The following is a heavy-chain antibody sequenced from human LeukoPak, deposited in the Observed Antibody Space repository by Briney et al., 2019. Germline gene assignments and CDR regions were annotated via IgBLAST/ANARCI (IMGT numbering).Heavy chain of an antibody. CDR2: ISSGSSFI. Sequence: GGSLRLSCAASEFTFSSYSMNWVRQAPGTGLEWVSSISSGSSFIYYADSVKGRFTISRDNAMNSLYLQMDSLRVEDTAVYYCARDPYSGDYGAYYYYYMDVWGKGTTVTISS. CDR3: ARDPYSGDYGAYYYYYMDV. CDR1: EFTFSSYS. V-gene: IGHV3-21*01. J-gene: IGHJ6*03. D-gene: IGHD1-26*01.